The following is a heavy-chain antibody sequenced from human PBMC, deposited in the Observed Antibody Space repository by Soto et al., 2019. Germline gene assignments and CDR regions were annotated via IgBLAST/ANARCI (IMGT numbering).Heavy chain of an antibody. CDR1: GFTVSSNY. Sequence: GGSLRLSCAASGFTVSSNYMSWVRQAPGKGLEWVSVIYSGGSTYYADSVKGRFTISRHNSKNTLYLQMNSLRAEDTAVYCCARYVAAAGYYFDYWGQGTLVTVSS. V-gene: IGHV3-66*01. D-gene: IGHD6-13*01. CDR3: ARYVAAAGYYFDY. J-gene: IGHJ4*02. CDR2: IYSGGST.